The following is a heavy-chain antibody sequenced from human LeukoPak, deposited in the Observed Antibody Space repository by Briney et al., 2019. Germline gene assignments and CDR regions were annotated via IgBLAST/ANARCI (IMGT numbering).Heavy chain of an antibody. J-gene: IGHJ4*02. V-gene: IGHV3-21*06. CDR2: ISSSSTYL. CDR3: ARDLTTVTTAVFAY. D-gene: IGHD4-11*01. Sequence: TGGSLRLSCAASGFTFSSYEMNWVRQAPGKGLEWVSSISSSSTYLYYADSVKGRFTISRDKAKNSLYLQMNSLRAEDTAVYYCARDLTTVTTAVFAYWGQGTLVTVSS. CDR1: GFTFSSYE.